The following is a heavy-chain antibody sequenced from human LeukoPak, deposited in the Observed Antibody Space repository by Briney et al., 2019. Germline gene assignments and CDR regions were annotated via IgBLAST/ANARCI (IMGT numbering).Heavy chain of an antibody. CDR1: GYTFTSYV. CDR2: MNPNSGNT. Sequence: ASVKVSCKASGYTFTSYVINWVRQATGQGLEWMGWMNPNSGNTGYAQKFQGRATITRNTSISTAYMELSSLRSEDTAVYYCARGYRIAAAGIRYYFDYWGQGTLVTVSS. CDR3: ARGYRIAAAGIRYYFDY. J-gene: IGHJ4*02. D-gene: IGHD6-13*01. V-gene: IGHV1-8*03.